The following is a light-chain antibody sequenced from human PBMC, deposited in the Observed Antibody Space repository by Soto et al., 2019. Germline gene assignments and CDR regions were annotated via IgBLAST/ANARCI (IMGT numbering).Light chain of an antibody. CDR1: QNIDSD. J-gene: IGKJ1*01. Sequence: EIVMTQSSATLSVSRGERVIRSCRASQNIDSDLAWFQQRPGQAPSFLIYDASTRATGVPARFSGSGSGTQFTLTINGLQSEDSALYYCHHYYRWPWTFGQGTKV. CDR2: DAS. CDR3: HHYYRWPWT. V-gene: IGKV3-15*01.